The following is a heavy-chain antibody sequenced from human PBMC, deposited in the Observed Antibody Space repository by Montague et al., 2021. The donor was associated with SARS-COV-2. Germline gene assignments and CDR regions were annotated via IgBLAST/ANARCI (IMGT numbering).Heavy chain of an antibody. Sequence: SLRLSCAASGFSFSSRGMSWVRQVPGKGLEWVATVEQGGSESHYVDSVKGRFTISRDNAKSSAYLQMSSLRVEDTAVYFCARDHYGSEDYWGQGILVTVSS. D-gene: IGHD3-10*01. CDR3: ARDHYGSEDY. V-gene: IGHV3-7*01. J-gene: IGHJ4*02. CDR1: GFSFSSRG. CDR2: VEQGGSES.